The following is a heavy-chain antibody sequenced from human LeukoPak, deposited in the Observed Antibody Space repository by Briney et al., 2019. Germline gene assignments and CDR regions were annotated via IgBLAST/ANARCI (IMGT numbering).Heavy chain of an antibody. CDR3: AKPLYAVRGKNFFDY. CDR2: ISSSGDET. CDR1: GFSFTTSG. Sequence: GGSLRLSCAAPGFSFTTSGMSWVRQAPGKGLEWVSGISSSGDETHYADSVRGRFTISRDNSQDTLYLEVKSLRVEDTAVYFCAKPLYAVRGKNFFDYWGQGTLVIVSS. J-gene: IGHJ4*02. V-gene: IGHV3-23*01. D-gene: IGHD3-16*01.